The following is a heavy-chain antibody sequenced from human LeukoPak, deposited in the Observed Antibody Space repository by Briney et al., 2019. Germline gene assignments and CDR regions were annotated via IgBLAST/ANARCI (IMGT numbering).Heavy chain of an antibody. V-gene: IGHV4-61*01. CDR2: IYYSGST. Sequence: SETLSLTCTVSGGSVSSGSYYWSWIRQPPGKALEWIWNIYYSGSTNYNPSLKSRVTISVDTSKNQVSLKLSSVTAADTAVYYCARVGGYCSGGTCYPEYNWFDPWGQGTLVIVSS. D-gene: IGHD2-15*01. CDR1: GGSVSSGSYY. CDR3: ARVGGYCSGGTCYPEYNWFDP. J-gene: IGHJ5*02.